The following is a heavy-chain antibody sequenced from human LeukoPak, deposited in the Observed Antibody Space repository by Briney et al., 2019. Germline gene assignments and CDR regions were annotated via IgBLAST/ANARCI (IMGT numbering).Heavy chain of an antibody. V-gene: IGHV3-23*01. D-gene: IGHD4/OR15-4a*01. J-gene: IGHJ3*01. Sequence: GGSLRLSCAASGLTLTTYAMGWVRQAPGKGLEWVSVISDRGDSTYYGDSVNGRFTISRDSSKNTLYLQMNSLGGEDTALYYCAKGRWRLTINNFDLWGQGTMVTVSS. CDR3: AKGRWRLTINNFDL. CDR2: ISDRGDST. CDR1: GLTLTTYA.